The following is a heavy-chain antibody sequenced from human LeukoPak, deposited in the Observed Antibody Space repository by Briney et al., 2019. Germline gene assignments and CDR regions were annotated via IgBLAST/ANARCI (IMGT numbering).Heavy chain of an antibody. CDR2: INHSGST. CDR1: GFTFSSYE. J-gene: IGHJ4*02. D-gene: IGHD6-19*01. V-gene: IGHV4-34*01. Sequence: GSLRLSCAASGFTFSSYEMNWVRQPPGKGLEWIGEINHSGSTNYNPSLKSRVTISVDTSKNQFSLKLSSVTAADTAVYYCARFFGWYGLYWGQGTLVTVSS. CDR3: ARFFGWYGLY.